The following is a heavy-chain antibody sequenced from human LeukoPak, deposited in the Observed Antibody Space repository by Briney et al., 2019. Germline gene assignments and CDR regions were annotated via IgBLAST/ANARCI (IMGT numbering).Heavy chain of an antibody. CDR1: GFTFSSYE. CDR3: ARAWHYYYMDV. V-gene: IGHV3-48*03. Sequence: GGSLRLSCAASGFTFSSYEMNWVRQAPGKGLEWVSYISSSGSTIYYADSVKGRFTISRDNAENSLYLQMNSLRAEDTAVYYCARAWHYYYMDVWGKGTTVTISS. CDR2: ISSSGSTI. J-gene: IGHJ6*03.